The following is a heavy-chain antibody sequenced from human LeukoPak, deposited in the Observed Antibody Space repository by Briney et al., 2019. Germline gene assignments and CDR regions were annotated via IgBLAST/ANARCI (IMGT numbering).Heavy chain of an antibody. CDR3: STDLYTGVYAY. CDR1: GYTLTELS. J-gene: IGHJ4*02. D-gene: IGHD4-23*01. Sequence: ASVKVACKVSGYTLTELSMHWVRQAPGKGLEWMGGFDPEDGETIYAQKFQGRVTMTEDTSTDTAYMELSSLKSEDTAVYYCSTDLYTGVYAYWGQGTLVTVSS. V-gene: IGHV1-24*01. CDR2: FDPEDGET.